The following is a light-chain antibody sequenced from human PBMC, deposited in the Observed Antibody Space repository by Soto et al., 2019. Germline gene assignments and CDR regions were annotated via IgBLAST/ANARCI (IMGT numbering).Light chain of an antibody. CDR3: CSYAGSYTHL. V-gene: IGLV2-11*01. CDR2: DVS. Sequence: QSVLTQPRSVSGAPGQSVTISCTGTSSDVGGYNYVSWYPQHPGKAPKLMIYDVSKRPSGVPDRVSGSKSGNTASLTISGLQAEDEADYYFCSYAGSYTHLFGPGTKVTVL. CDR1: SSDVGGYNY. J-gene: IGLJ1*01.